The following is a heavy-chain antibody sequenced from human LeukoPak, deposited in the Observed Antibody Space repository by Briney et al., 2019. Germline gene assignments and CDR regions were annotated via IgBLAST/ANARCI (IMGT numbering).Heavy chain of an antibody. D-gene: IGHD3-10*01. J-gene: IGHJ5*02. CDR2: TYYSGST. Sequence: PSETLSLTCTVSGGSISSYYWSWIRQPAGKGLEWIGYTYYSGSTNYNPSLKSRVTISVDTSKNQFSLKLSSVTAADTAVYYCARADSGSHFDPWGQGTLVTVSS. V-gene: IGHV4-59*01. CDR1: GGSISSYY. CDR3: ARADSGSHFDP.